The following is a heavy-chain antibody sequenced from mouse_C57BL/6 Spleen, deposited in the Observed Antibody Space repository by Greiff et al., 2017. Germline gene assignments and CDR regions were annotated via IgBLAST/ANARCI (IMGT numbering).Heavy chain of an antibody. Sequence: QVQLQQPGAELVMPGASVKLSCKASGYTFTSYWMHWVKQRPGQGLEWIGEIDPSDSYTNYNQKFKGKSTWTVDKASSTAYMQLSSLTSEDSAVYYGARRGYGYFDVWGTGTTVTVSS. J-gene: IGHJ1*03. CDR2: IDPSDSYT. CDR3: ARRGYGYFDV. CDR1: GYTFTSYW. V-gene: IGHV1-69*01.